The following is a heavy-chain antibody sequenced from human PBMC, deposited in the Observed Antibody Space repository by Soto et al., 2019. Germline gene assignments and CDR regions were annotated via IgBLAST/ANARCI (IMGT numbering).Heavy chain of an antibody. D-gene: IGHD4-17*01. V-gene: IGHV1-18*04. CDR2: ISAYNGNT. CDR1: GYTFTSYG. J-gene: IGHJ4*02. CDR3: ARDREEYGDMDYFDY. Sequence: ASVKVSCKASGYTFTSYGISWVRQAPGQGLEWMRWISAYNGNTNYAQKLQGRVTMTTDTSTSTAYMELRSLRSDDTAVYYCARDREEYGDMDYFDYWGQGTLV.